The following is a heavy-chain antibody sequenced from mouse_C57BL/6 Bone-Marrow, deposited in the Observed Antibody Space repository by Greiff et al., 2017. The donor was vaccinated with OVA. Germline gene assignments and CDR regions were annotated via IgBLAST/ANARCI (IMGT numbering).Heavy chain of an antibody. CDR3: AREDYYGSSYPY. J-gene: IGHJ2*01. CDR2: IYPGDGDT. CDR1: GYAFSSSW. D-gene: IGHD1-1*01. V-gene: IGHV1-82*01. Sequence: QVQLQQSGPELVKPGASVKISCKASGYAFSSSWMNWVKQRPGKGLEWIGRIYPGDGDTNYNGKFKGKATLTADKSSSTAYMQLSSLTSEDSAVSFCAREDYYGSSYPYWGQGTTLTVSS.